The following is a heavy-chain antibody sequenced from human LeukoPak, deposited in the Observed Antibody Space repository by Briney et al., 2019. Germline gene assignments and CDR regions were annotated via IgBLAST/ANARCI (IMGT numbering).Heavy chain of an antibody. V-gene: IGHV4-4*07. D-gene: IGHD1-26*01. CDR2: IYTSGST. J-gene: IGHJ1*01. Sequence: PSETLSLTSPVSGGSISSYYWSWIRQPAGKGRGGIGRIYTSGSTNYNPSLKSRVTMSVDTSKNQLSLKLSSVTAADTAVYYCAREGWELLSEYFQHWGQGTLVTVSS. CDR1: GGSISSYY. CDR3: AREGWELLSEYFQH.